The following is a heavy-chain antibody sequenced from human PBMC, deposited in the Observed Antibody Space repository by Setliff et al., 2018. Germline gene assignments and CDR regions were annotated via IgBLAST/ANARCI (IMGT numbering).Heavy chain of an antibody. CDR2: IYQNGIT. Sequence: PSETLSLTCSVSGASISTTYYYWDWIRQSPEKGLEWIGTIYQNGITYYNPSLKSRVTISIDKSKNQFSLKLTSVTAADTAVYYCAKGGGRYHSASWGQGTLVTVSS. CDR3: AKGGGRYHSAS. J-gene: IGHJ4*02. D-gene: IGHD1-26*01. V-gene: IGHV4-39*07. CDR1: GASISTTYYY.